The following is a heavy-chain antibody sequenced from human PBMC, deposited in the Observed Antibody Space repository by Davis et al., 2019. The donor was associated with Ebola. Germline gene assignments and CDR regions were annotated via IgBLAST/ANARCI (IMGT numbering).Heavy chain of an antibody. CDR3: ARDGIAVAGGLYYYYGMDV. CDR1: GFTASSNY. V-gene: IGHV3-66*01. J-gene: IGHJ6*02. Sequence: GGSLRLSCAASGFTASSNYMSWVRQAPGKGLEWVSVIYSGGSTYYADSVKGRFTISRDNSKNTLYLQMNSLRAEDTAVYYCARDGIAVAGGLYYYYGMDVWGQGTTVTVSS. CDR2: IYSGGST. D-gene: IGHD6-19*01.